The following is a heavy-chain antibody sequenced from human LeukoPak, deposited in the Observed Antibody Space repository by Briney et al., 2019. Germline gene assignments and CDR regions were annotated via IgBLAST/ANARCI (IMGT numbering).Heavy chain of an antibody. D-gene: IGHD6-19*01. CDR3: ARQMDSSGWYFARDY. CDR2: INPNRGGT. Sequence: GASVKVSCKASGYTFTGYYMHWVRQAPGQGLEWMGRINPNRGGTNYAQKFQGRVTMNRDTSISTAYMELSRLRSDDTAVYYCARQMDSSGWYFARDYWGQGTLVTVSS. V-gene: IGHV1-2*06. CDR1: GYTFTGYY. J-gene: IGHJ4*02.